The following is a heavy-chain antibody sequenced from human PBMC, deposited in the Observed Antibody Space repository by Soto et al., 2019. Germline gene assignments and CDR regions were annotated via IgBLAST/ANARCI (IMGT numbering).Heavy chain of an antibody. J-gene: IGHJ6*01. Sequence: SYTRTHTCTTSGGRGASNSVACDWIRHSPSRGLEWLGRTYYRSKWYNDYAESVKSRITTNPDPSKNQFSLQLNSVTPEDTAVYYCAREYYDPNGSVWGQGPTGTVYS. V-gene: IGHV6-1*01. CDR2: TYYRSKWYN. D-gene: IGHD3-22*01. CDR1: GGRGASNSVA. CDR3: AREYYDPNGSV.